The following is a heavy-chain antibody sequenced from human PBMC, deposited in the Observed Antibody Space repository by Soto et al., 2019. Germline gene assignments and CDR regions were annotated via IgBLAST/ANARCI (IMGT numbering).Heavy chain of an antibody. Sequence: PSETLSLTCTFSGGSISSGGHYWTWIRQHPGKGLEWIGYIYYSGSTYYNPSLKSRVTISVDTSKNQFSLKLSSVTAADTAVYYCARDRGGLYCSSTSCPMDVWGKGTTVTVS. CDR1: GGSISSGGHY. J-gene: IGHJ6*04. V-gene: IGHV4-31*03. CDR3: ARDRGGLYCSSTSCPMDV. CDR2: IYYSGST. D-gene: IGHD2-2*01.